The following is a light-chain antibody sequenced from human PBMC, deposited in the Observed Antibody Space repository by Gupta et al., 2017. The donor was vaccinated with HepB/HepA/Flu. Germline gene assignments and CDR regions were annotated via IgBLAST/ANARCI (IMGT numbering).Light chain of an antibody. CDR3: MQALQTPIT. CDR1: QSLLHSNVYNY. CDR2: LGS. Sequence: DIVLSQCPLSVSVTPGEPASISCRSSQSLLHSNVYNYLDWYLQKPGQSPQLLIYLGSNRASGVPDRFSGSGSGTDFTLKISRVEAEDVGVYYCMQALQTPITFGQGTRLEIK. V-gene: IGKV2-28*01. J-gene: IGKJ5*01.